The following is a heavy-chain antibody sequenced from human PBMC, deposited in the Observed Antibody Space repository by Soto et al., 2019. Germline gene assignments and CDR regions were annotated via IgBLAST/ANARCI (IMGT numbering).Heavy chain of an antibody. Sequence: GGSLRLSCAASGFTFSSYSMNWVRQAPGKGLEWVSSISSSSSYIYYADSVKGRFTISRDNAKNSLYLQMNSLRAEDTAVYYCARGGVSSTSYTGRYYYYGMDVWGQGTTVTVSS. J-gene: IGHJ6*02. V-gene: IGHV3-21*01. CDR2: ISSSSSYI. D-gene: IGHD2-2*01. CDR3: ARGGVSSTSYTGRYYYYGMDV. CDR1: GFTFSSYS.